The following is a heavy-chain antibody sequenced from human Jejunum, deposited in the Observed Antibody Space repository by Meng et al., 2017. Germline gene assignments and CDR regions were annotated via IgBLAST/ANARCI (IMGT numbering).Heavy chain of an antibody. D-gene: IGHD3-10*01. CDR1: GDSISRGFYY. CDR2: ISYSGST. CDR3: ARDRFSSGSSNWFDP. V-gene: IGHV4-31*03. Sequence: QVQLQESGPGLVKPSPSLSFTCTFSGDSISRGFYYWNCIRQHPGKGLEWIGYISYSGSTYYHPSLKSRVTISLDTSKNQFSLNLSSVTAADTAVYYCARDRFSSGSSNWFDPWGQGTLVTVSS. J-gene: IGHJ5*02.